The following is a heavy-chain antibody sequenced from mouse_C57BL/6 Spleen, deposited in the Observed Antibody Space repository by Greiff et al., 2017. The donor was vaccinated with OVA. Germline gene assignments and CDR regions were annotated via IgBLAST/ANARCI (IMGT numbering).Heavy chain of an antibody. V-gene: IGHV1-15*01. CDR2: IDPETGGT. D-gene: IGHD3-1*01. CDR1: GYTFTDYE. J-gene: IGHJ3*01. Sequence: QVQLKESGAELVRPGASVTLSCKASGYTFTDYEMHWVKQTPVHGLEWIGAIDPETGGTAYNQKFKGKAILTADKSSSTAYMELRSLTSEDSAVYYCTRSGIKDWFAYWGQGTLVTVSA. CDR3: TRSGIKDWFAY.